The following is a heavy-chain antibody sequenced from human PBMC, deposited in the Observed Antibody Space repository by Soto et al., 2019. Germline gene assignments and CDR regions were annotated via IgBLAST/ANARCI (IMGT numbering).Heavy chain of an antibody. J-gene: IGHJ4*02. CDR3: VKDGKWDFLHGDPFDH. V-gene: IGHV3-9*01. CDR1: GLNFDDYA. D-gene: IGHD1-26*01. CDR2: ITWNGDNV. Sequence: PGGSLRLAXAASGLNFDDYAMHWVRQVPGKGLEWVSGITWNGDNVAYADSVKGRFTISRDNAKSTLYLQMNSLRVEDTALYYCVKDGKWDFLHGDPFDHWGQGTLVTVSS.